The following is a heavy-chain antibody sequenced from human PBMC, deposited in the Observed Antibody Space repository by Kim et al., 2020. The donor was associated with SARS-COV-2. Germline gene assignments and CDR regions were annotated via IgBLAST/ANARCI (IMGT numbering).Heavy chain of an antibody. J-gene: IGHJ6*02. D-gene: IGHD1-1*01. CDR2: INHSGST. CDR1: GGSFSGYY. CDR3: ANSNSRGHYYGMDV. V-gene: IGHV4-34*01. Sequence: SETLSLTCAVYGGSFSGYYWSWIRQPPGKGLEWIGEINHSGSTNYNPSLKSRVTISVDTSKNQFSLKLSSVTAADTAVYYCANSNSRGHYYGMDVWGQGTTVTVSS.